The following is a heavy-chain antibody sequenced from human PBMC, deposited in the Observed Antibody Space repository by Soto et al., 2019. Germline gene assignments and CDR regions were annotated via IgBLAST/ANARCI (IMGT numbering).Heavy chain of an antibody. CDR1: GYTFTAYY. CDR3: ARDTYANFDY. Sequence: ASVKVSCKASGYTFTAYYMHWVRQAPGQGLEWMGWVNPGNGTTSFAQKFQGRVTMTRDTFISTAYMELSGLRSDDTAMYYCARDTYANFDYWGQGTLVTVS. CDR2: VNPGNGTT. V-gene: IGHV1-2*02. D-gene: IGHD2-8*01. J-gene: IGHJ4*02.